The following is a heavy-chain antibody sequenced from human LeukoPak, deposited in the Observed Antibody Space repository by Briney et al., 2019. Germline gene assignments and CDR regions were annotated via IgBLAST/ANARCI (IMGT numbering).Heavy chain of an antibody. J-gene: IGHJ6*03. CDR3: AREGHCSGGSCYPTPNYYYYYMDV. CDR1: GFTFSDYY. CDR2: ISSSGSTI. D-gene: IGHD2-15*01. Sequence: GGSLRLSCAASGFTFSDYYMSWIRQAPGKGLEWVSYISSSGSTIYYADSVKGRFTISRDNAKNSLYLQMNSLRAEDTAVYYCAREGHCSGGSCYPTPNYYYYYMDVWGKGTTVTISS. V-gene: IGHV3-11*04.